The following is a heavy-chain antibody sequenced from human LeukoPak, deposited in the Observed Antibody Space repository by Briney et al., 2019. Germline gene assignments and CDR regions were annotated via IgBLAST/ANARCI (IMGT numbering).Heavy chain of an antibody. CDR2: INHSGST. CDR1: GGSFSGYY. V-gene: IGHV4-34*01. J-gene: IGHJ5*02. Sequence: SETLSLTCAVYGGSFSGYYWSWIRQPPGKGLEWIGEINHSGSTNYNPSLRSRVTISVDTSKNQFSLKLSSVTAADTAVYYCARKTNYYGSGSYSYWFDPWGQGTLVTVSS. CDR3: ARKTNYYGSGSYSYWFDP. D-gene: IGHD3-10*01.